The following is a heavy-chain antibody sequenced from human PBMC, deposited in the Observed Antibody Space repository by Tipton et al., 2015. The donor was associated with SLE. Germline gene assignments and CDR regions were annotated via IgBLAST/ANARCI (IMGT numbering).Heavy chain of an antibody. J-gene: IGHJ4*02. CDR2: VYYTGNT. Sequence: TLSLTCSVSGGSVTSGSYYWSWIRQPPGKGLEWVGTVYYTGNTFYNPSLKSRVTISVDTPKNQFSLNLSSVTAADTAVYYCARDEYRYDATGYHLLGHFDFWGQGTLVTVSS. CDR3: ARDEYRYDATGYHLLGHFDF. V-gene: IGHV4-39*07. CDR1: GGSVTSGSYY. D-gene: IGHD3-22*01.